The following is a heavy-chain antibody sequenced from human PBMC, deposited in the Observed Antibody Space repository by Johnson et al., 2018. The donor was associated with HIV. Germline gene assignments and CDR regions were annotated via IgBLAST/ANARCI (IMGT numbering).Heavy chain of an antibody. D-gene: IGHD2-15*01. J-gene: IGHJ3*02. CDR1: GFTFSSYD. Sequence: VQLVESGGGLVQPGGSLRLSCAASGFTFSSYDMHWVRHATGKGLEWVSAIGTAGDTYYPGSVKGRFTISRENAKNSLYLQMNSLRAGDTAVYYCARAVVGAATNAFDIWGQGTMVSLPS. CDR2: IGTAGDT. CDR3: ARAVVGAATNAFDI. V-gene: IGHV3-13*01.